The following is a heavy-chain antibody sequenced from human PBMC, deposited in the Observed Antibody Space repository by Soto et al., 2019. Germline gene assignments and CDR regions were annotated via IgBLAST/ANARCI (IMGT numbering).Heavy chain of an antibody. CDR2: ISYDGRNE. Sequence: LRLSCAASGFTFSSYGMHWVRQAPGKGLEWVAVISYDGRNEYYGDSVKGRLTISRDNSKNTLYLQMNSLRAEDTAVYYCAKDMEMSTKKSAFDIWGQGTMVTVSS. CDR1: GFTFSSYG. J-gene: IGHJ3*02. CDR3: AKDMEMSTKKSAFDI. V-gene: IGHV3-30*18. D-gene: IGHD5-12*01.